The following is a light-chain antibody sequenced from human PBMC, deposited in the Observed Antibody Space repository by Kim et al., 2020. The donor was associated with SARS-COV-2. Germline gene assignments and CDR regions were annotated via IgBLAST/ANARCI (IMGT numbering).Light chain of an antibody. CDR2: EGS. CDR3: CSYAGSSTFDVV. Sequence: QSALTQPASASGSPGQSITISCTGTSSDVGSYNLVSWYQQHPGKAPKLMIYEGSKRPSGVSNRFSGSKSGNTASLTISGLQAEDEADYYCCSYAGSSTFDVVFGGGTQLTVL. CDR1: SSDVGSYNL. V-gene: IGLV2-23*03. J-gene: IGLJ2*01.